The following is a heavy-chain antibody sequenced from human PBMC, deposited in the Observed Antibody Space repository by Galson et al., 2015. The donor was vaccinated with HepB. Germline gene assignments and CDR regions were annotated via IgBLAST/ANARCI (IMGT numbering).Heavy chain of an antibody. CDR3: ARMGPYFDFWGDYYTGGGFDY. V-gene: IGHV3-7*03. J-gene: IGHJ4*02. CDR1: GFTFSRSW. Sequence: SLRLSCATSGFTFSRSWMNWVRQAPGKGLEWVANIKQDGSEEYYVDSVKGRLTISRDNAKNSLYLQMNSLRAEDTAVYYCARMGPYFDFWGDYYTGGGFDYWGQGTLVTVSS. D-gene: IGHD3-3*01. CDR2: IKQDGSEE.